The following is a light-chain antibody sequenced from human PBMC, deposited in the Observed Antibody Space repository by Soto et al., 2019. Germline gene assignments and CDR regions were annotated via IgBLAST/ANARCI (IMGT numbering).Light chain of an antibody. CDR1: SSDVGSYNR. CDR3: SSFTSSSTYV. V-gene: IGLV2-18*02. CDR2: EVI. Sequence: QSALTQPPSVSGSPGHAVAISCTGTSSDVGSYNRVAWYQQSPGTAPKLMIYEVINRPSGVLYRFSGSKSGNTASLTISGLQAEDEADYYCSSFTSSSTYVFGTGTKVTVL. J-gene: IGLJ1*01.